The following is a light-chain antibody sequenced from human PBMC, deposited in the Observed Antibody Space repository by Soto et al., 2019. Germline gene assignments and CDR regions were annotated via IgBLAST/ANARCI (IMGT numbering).Light chain of an antibody. Sequence: DLQMTQSPSSLSASVGDRVTITCRVSQSISSYLNWYQQKPGKAPKLLIYAASSLQSGVPSRFSGSGSGTDFTLTISSLQPEDFATYYCQQSYSTPETFGQGTKLEIK. J-gene: IGKJ2*01. V-gene: IGKV1-39*01. CDR3: QQSYSTPET. CDR1: QSISSY. CDR2: AAS.